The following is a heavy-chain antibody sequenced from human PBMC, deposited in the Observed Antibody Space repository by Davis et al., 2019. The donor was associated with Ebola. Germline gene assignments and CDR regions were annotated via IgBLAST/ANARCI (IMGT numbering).Heavy chain of an antibody. CDR3: ARHYYYGSGAYNWFDP. V-gene: IGHV4-59*08. CDR1: GGSISSYY. J-gene: IGHJ5*02. CDR2: IYYSGST. Sequence: MPSETLSLTCTVSGGSISSYYWSWIRQPPGKGLEWIGYIYYSGSTNYNPSLKSRVTISVDTSKNQFSLKLSSVTAADTAVYYCARHYYYGSGAYNWFDPWGQGTLVTVSS. D-gene: IGHD3-10*01.